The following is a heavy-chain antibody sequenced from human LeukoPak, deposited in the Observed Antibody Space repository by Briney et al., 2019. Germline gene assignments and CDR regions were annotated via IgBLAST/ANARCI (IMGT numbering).Heavy chain of an antibody. Sequence: PSETLSLTCTVSGGSISSSSYYWGWIRQPPGKGLEWIGSIYYSGSTYYNPSLKSRVTISVDTSKNQFSLKLSSVTAADTAVYYSARLSSDCSSTSCRGHYYYYGMDVWGQGTTVTVSS. CDR3: ARLSSDCSSTSCRGHYYYYGMDV. V-gene: IGHV4-39*01. CDR2: IYYSGST. CDR1: GGSISSSSYY. D-gene: IGHD2-2*01. J-gene: IGHJ6*02.